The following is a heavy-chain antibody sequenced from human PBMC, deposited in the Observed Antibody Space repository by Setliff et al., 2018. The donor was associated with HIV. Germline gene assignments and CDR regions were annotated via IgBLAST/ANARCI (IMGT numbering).Heavy chain of an antibody. J-gene: IGHJ4*02. CDR3: AREADGIDF. Sequence: SETLSLTCTVSGGSITSSTYYWGWIRQPPGKGPEWIGTVHYTGNTYHNPSLKSRVTISVEVSKNQISLKLTAVTAADSAVYYCAREADGIDFWGQGTLVTVSS. D-gene: IGHD2-15*01. CDR2: VHYTGNT. CDR1: GGSITSSTYY. V-gene: IGHV4-39*02.